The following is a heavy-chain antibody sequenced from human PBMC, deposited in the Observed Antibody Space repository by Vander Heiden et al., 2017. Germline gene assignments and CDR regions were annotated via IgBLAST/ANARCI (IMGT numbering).Heavy chain of an antibody. CDR1: GFPFSNYS. D-gene: IGHD3-9*01. CDR3: ARDRDILTVLYYYYGMDV. Sequence: EVQLVESGGGLVKPGGSLRLSCAASGFPFSNYSMNWVRQAPGKGLEWVSSISSSSSYIYYADSVKGRFTISRDNAKNSLYLQMNSLRAEDTAVYYCARDRDILTVLYYYYGMDVWGQGTTVTVSS. CDR2: ISSSSSYI. V-gene: IGHV3-21*01. J-gene: IGHJ6*02.